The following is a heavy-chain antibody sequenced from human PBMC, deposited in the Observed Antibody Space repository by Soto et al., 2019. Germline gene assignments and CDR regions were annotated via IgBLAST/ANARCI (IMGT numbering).Heavy chain of an antibody. V-gene: IGHV4-30-4*01. CDR1: GGSISSGDYY. CDR3: ARDLITTMWYFDY. J-gene: IGHJ4*02. CDR2: IYYSGST. Sequence: QVQLQESGPGLVKPSQTLSLTCTVSGGSISSGDYYWRWIRQPPGKGLEWLGYIYYSGSTYYNPSLKSRVTISVDTSKNQFSLKLSSVTAADTAVYYCARDLITTMWYFDYWGQGTLVTVSS. D-gene: IGHD3-22*01.